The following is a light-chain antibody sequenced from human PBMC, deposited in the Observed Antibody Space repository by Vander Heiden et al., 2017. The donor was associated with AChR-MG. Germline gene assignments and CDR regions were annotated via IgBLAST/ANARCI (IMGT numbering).Light chain of an antibody. CDR3: SSYAGSNNFGV. J-gene: IGLJ3*02. CDR1: SSDVGGYTY. Sequence: QSALTQPPSASGSPGQSVPISCTGTSSDVGGYTYVSWYQQHPGKAPKLMIYEVSKRPSGVPDRFSGSKSGNTASLTVSGLQAEDEADYYCSSYAGSNNFGVFGGGTKLTVL. V-gene: IGLV2-8*01. CDR2: EVS.